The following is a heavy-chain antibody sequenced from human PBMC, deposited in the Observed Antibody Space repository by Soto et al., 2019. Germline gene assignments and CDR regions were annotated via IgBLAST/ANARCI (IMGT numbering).Heavy chain of an antibody. CDR1: GFTFSSYG. D-gene: IGHD6-19*01. V-gene: IGHV3-33*01. CDR2: IWYDGSNK. CDR3: ARDIRIAVAGTLPNFDY. Sequence: QVQLVESGGGVVQPGRSLRLSCAASGFTFSSYGMHWVRQAPGKGLEWVAVIWYDGSNKYYADSVKGRFTISRDNSKNTLYLQMNSLRAEDTAVYYCARDIRIAVAGTLPNFDYWGQGTLVTVSS. J-gene: IGHJ4*02.